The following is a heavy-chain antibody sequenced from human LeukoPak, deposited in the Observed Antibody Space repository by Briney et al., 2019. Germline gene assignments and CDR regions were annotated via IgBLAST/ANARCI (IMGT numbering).Heavy chain of an antibody. Sequence: PSETLSLTCSVSGGSITNHYWNWIRQPAGKGLEWIGRMYTSGNTNENPSLKNRITMSLDMSKNQFSLKLRSVTAADTAVYYCVREDSSTYHPFDYWGQGALVTVSS. CDR3: VREDSSTYHPFDY. D-gene: IGHD2/OR15-2a*01. V-gene: IGHV4-4*07. CDR2: MYTSGNT. CDR1: GGSITNHY. J-gene: IGHJ4*02.